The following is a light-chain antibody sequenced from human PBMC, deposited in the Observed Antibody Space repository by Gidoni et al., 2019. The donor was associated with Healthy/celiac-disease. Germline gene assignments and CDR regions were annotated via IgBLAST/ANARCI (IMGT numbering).Light chain of an antibody. CDR1: QSISSY. J-gene: IGKJ4*01. CDR3: QQSYSTHALT. CDR2: DAS. V-gene: IGKV1-39*01. Sequence: DIQMTQSPSSLSASVGDRVTITCRASQSISSYLNWYQQKPGRAPKLLIYDASSLQSGVPSRFSGSGSGTDFTLTISSLQPEDFATYYCQQSYSTHALTFGGGTKVEIK.